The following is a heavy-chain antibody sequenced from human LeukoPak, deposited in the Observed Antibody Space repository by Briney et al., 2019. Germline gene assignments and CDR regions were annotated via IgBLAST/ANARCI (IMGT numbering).Heavy chain of an antibody. Sequence: GGSLRLSCAASGFRFSAYAMSWVRQAPGKGLEWVSGISDSGGDSYYADSVKGRFTISRDNSKNTLYLQMTSLRAEDAALYYCTKVLYSINWHQGSFHNWGQGTLATVSS. J-gene: IGHJ1*01. CDR1: GFRFSAYA. D-gene: IGHD6-13*01. V-gene: IGHV3-23*01. CDR3: TKVLYSINWHQGSFHN. CDR2: ISDSGGDS.